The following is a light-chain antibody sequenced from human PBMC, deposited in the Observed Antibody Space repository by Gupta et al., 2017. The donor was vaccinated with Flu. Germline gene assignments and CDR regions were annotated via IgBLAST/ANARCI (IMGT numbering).Light chain of an antibody. CDR2: KDS. CDR3: YSAADNNLGV. CDR1: VLAKKY. Sequence: SYELPQPSSVSVSPVQTARITCSGGVLAKKYARWFQQKPAQAPVLVIYKDSERPSGIPERFSGSSSGTTVTLTIRGAQVEDEADYYCYSAADNNLGVFGGGTKLTVL. V-gene: IGLV3-27*01. J-gene: IGLJ2*01.